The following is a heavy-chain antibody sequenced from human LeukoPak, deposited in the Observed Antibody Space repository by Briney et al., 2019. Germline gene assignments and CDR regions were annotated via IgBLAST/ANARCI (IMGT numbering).Heavy chain of an antibody. D-gene: IGHD2-15*01. J-gene: IGHJ5*02. CDR2: ISSSSSYI. CDR3: AKDLGMGGGSCFHH. V-gene: IGHV3-21*04. Sequence: PGGSLRLSCAASGFTFSSYSMNWVRQAPGKGLEWVSSISSSSSYIYYADSVKGRFTISRDNAKNSLYLQMNSLRVEDTAVYYCAKDLGMGGGSCFHHWGQGILVTVSS. CDR1: GFTFSSYS.